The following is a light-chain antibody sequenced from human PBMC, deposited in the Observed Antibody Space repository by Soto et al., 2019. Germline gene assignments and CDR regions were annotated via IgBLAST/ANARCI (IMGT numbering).Light chain of an antibody. CDR3: QQYNNWPGT. Sequence: EIVMTQSPATLSVSPGERATLSCRASQSVSSNLAWYQQKPGQAPRLLIYGASTRATGIPARFSGSGSGIEFTLTIGSLQSEDFAVYYCQQYNNWPGTFGQGTKLEIK. J-gene: IGKJ2*01. CDR1: QSVSSN. CDR2: GAS. V-gene: IGKV3-15*01.